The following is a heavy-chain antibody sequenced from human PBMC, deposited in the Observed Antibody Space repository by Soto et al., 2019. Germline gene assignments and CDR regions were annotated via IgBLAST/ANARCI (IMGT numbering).Heavy chain of an antibody. CDR1: GGSFSGYY. V-gene: IGHV4-34*01. Sequence: PSETLSLTCAVYGGSFSGYYWSWIRQPPGKGLEWIGEINHSGSTNYNPSLKSRVTISVDTSKNQFSLKLSSATAADTAVYYCARSGFDYDFWSGYGPSGMDVWGQGTTVTVSS. D-gene: IGHD3-3*01. J-gene: IGHJ6*02. CDR2: INHSGST. CDR3: ARSGFDYDFWSGYGPSGMDV.